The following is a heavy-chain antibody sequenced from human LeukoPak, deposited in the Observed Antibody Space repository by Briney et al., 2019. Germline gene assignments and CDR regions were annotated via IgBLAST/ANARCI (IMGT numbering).Heavy chain of an antibody. CDR1: GGSFSGYY. J-gene: IGHJ1*01. CDR3: GRGYGIAAAGYRH. Sequence: SETLSLTCAVYGGSFSGYYWSWIRQPPGKGLEWIGEINHSGSTNYNPSLKSRVTISVDTSKNQFSLKLSSVTAADTAVYYCGRGYGIAAAGYRHWGQGTLVTVSS. CDR2: INHSGST. D-gene: IGHD6-13*01. V-gene: IGHV4-34*01.